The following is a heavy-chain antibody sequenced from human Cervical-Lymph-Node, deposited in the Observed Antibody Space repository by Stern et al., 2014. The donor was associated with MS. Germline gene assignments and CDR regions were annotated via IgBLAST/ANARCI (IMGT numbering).Heavy chain of an antibody. V-gene: IGHV3-33*01. CDR1: GFSFSRYA. D-gene: IGHD6-13*01. CDR3: ASAYSSSHYYFDY. CDR2: RWYDDSNP. Sequence: VQLVESGGGVVQPGRSLRLSCAASGFSFSRYAMHWVRQAPVTVLEWVAFRWYDDSNPYYADSVTGRFTISRDNFKNPLYLQMNSLRAEDTAVYYCASAYSSSHYYFDYWGQGTLVTVSS. J-gene: IGHJ4*02.